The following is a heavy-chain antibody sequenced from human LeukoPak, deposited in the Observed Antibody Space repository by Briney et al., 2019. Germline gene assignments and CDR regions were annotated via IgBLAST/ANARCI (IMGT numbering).Heavy chain of an antibody. V-gene: IGHV3-74*01. Sequence: PGGSLRLSCEVSGFTFSSSWMHWVRQAPGKGLVWVSRINSDGSSTSYADSVKGRFTISRDNAKNTLYLQINTLRAEDTAVYYCAAGRSTWLDYWGQGTLVTVSS. CDR2: INSDGSST. D-gene: IGHD6-13*01. CDR1: GFTFSSSW. J-gene: IGHJ4*02. CDR3: AAGRSTWLDY.